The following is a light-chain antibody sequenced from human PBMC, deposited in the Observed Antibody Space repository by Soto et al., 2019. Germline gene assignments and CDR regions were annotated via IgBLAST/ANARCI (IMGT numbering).Light chain of an antibody. J-gene: IGKJ1*01. V-gene: IGKV3-15*01. CDR3: QQYNIWAPVT. CDR2: VAS. CDR1: QIIVGT. Sequence: EIVWTQSPATLSVSPGEGATLSCRASQIIVGTLAFYHQKPGEAPRLLIYVASTISTCVPARFIGSGSGTEFTLTISSLQSEDFAVYYCQQYNIWAPVTFAEGTKV.